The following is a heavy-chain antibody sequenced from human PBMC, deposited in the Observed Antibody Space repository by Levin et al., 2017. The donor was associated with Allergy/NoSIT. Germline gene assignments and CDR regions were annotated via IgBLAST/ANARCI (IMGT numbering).Heavy chain of an antibody. V-gene: IGHV5-10-1*01. Sequence: LGESLKISCKGSGYSFTSYWISWVRQMPGKGLEWMGRIDPSDSYTNYSPSFQGHVTISADKSITTAYLQWSSLKASDTAMYYCARLGYYYYGMDGWGQGTTVTVSS. CDR3: ARLGYYYYGMDG. J-gene: IGHJ6*02. CDR2: IDPSDSYT. CDR1: GYSFTSYW.